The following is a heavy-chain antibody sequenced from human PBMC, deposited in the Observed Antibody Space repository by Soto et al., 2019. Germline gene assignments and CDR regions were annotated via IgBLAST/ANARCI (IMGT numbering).Heavy chain of an antibody. Sequence: SLRLSCAASGFTFSSYAMHWVRQAPGKGLEWVAVISYDGSNKYYADSVKGRFTISRDNSKNTLYLQMNSLRAEDTAVYYCARDSGDYGDPGPLYGMDVWGQGTTVTVS. V-gene: IGHV3-30-3*01. D-gene: IGHD4-17*01. J-gene: IGHJ6*02. CDR2: ISYDGSNK. CDR3: ARDSGDYGDPGPLYGMDV. CDR1: GFTFSSYA.